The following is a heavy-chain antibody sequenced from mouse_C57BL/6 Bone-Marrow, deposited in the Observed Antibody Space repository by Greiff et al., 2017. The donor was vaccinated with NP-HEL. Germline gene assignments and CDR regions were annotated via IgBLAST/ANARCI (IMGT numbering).Heavy chain of an antibody. CDR3: ARWGYDHEDYFDY. V-gene: IGHV5-4*01. CDR1: GFTFSSYA. CDR2: ISDGGSYT. D-gene: IGHD2-4*01. J-gene: IGHJ2*01. Sequence: EVQLVESGGGLVKPGGSLKLSCAASGFTFSSYAMSWVRQTPEKRLEWVATISDGGSYTYSPDNVKGRFTISRDNAKNNLYLQMSHLKSEDTAMYYCARWGYDHEDYFDYWGQGTTLTVSS.